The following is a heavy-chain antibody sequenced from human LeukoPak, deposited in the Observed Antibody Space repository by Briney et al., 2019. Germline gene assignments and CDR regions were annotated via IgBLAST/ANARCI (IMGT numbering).Heavy chain of an antibody. CDR2: IYHSGST. Sequence: PSETLSLTCTVSGGSISSGDYYWSWIRQPPGKGLEWIGYIYHSGSTYYNPSLKSRVTISVDRSKNQFSLKLSSVTAADTAVYYCASSGYYGSGSYYHWGQGTLVTVSS. CDR3: ASSGYYGSGSYYH. V-gene: IGHV4-30-2*01. D-gene: IGHD3-10*01. CDR1: GGSISSGDYY. J-gene: IGHJ4*02.